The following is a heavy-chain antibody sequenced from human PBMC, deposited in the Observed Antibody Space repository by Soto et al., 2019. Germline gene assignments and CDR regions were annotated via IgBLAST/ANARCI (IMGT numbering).Heavy chain of an antibody. J-gene: IGHJ6*02. CDR3: AKADYGSGSYYASYHYGMDV. CDR1: GFSFSSYA. Sequence: PGGSLRLSCAAGGFSFSSYAMSWVRQAPGKGLEWVSSSSGSGGGRYYADSGKGRFTFSRDNSKNTLYLQMNSLRAEDTAVYYCAKADYGSGSYYASYHYGMDVWGQGTTVTVSS. CDR2: SSGSGGGR. D-gene: IGHD3-10*01. V-gene: IGHV3-23*01.